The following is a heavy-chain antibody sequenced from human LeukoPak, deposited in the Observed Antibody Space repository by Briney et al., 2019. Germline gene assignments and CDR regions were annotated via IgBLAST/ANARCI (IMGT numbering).Heavy chain of an antibody. D-gene: IGHD5-12*01. Sequence: GGSLTLSCAASGFTFSYYEMNWVRQAPGKGLERVSYISSSGSTIYYADSVKGRFTISRDNAKNTLYLQMNSLRAEDTAVYYCARDQSGIVATITFDYWGQGILVTVSS. CDR3: ARDQSGIVATITFDY. J-gene: IGHJ4*02. CDR2: ISSSGSTI. CDR1: GFTFSYYE. V-gene: IGHV3-48*03.